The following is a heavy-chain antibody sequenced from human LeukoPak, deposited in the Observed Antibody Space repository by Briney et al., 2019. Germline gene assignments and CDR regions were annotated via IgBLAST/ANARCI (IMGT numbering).Heavy chain of an antibody. J-gene: IGHJ4*02. CDR1: GGSISSSNYY. Sequence: SETLSLTCTVSGGSISSSNYYWGWIRQPPGKGLEWIGSIYYSGSTYYNPSLKSRVTISVDTSKNQFSLKLSSVTAADTAVYYCAREPYSSMPFDYWGQGTLVTVSS. V-gene: IGHV4-39*07. CDR2: IYYSGST. D-gene: IGHD6-13*01. CDR3: AREPYSSMPFDY.